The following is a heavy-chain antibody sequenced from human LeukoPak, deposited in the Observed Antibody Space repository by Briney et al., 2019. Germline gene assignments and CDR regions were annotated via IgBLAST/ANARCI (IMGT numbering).Heavy chain of an antibody. D-gene: IGHD2-15*01. J-gene: IGHJ4*02. CDR3: ARDGGVAATIDY. CDR2: ISGSSGII. Sequence: PGGSLRLSCAASGFTFNTYTMNWVRQAPGKGLEWVSYISGSSGIIDYADSVRGRFTISRDNAKNSLYLQMNSLRAEDTALYYCARDGGVAATIDYWGQGILVTVSS. CDR1: GFTFNTYT. V-gene: IGHV3-48*01.